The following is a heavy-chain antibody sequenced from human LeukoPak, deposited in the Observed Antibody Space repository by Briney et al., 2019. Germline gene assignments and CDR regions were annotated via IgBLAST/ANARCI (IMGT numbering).Heavy chain of an antibody. V-gene: IGHV1-69*05. CDR1: GGTFSSYA. Sequence: ASVKVSCKASGGTFSSYAISWVRQAPGQGLEWMGRIIPIFGTANYAQKFQGRVTITTDESASTAYMELSSLRSEDTAVYYCARDRDYGDYLRAVDIWGQGTMVTVSS. CDR3: ARDRDYGDYLRAVDI. D-gene: IGHD4-17*01. CDR2: IIPIFGTA. J-gene: IGHJ3*02.